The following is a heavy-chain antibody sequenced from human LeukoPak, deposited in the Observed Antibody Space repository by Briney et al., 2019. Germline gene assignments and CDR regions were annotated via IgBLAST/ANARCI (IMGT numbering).Heavy chain of an antibody. V-gene: IGHV4-4*07. CDR1: GGSISSYY. Sequence: SETLSLTYTVSGGSISSYYWSWIRQPAGKGLEWIGRIYTSGSTNYNPSLKSRVTMSVDTSKNQFSLKLSSVTAADTAVYYCARDYYDSSGYSYYFDYWGQGTLVTVSS. CDR3: ARDYYDSSGYSYYFDY. D-gene: IGHD3-22*01. CDR2: IYTSGST. J-gene: IGHJ4*02.